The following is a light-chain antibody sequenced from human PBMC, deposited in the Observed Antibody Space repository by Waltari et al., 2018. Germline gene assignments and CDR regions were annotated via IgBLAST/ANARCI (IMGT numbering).Light chain of an antibody. CDR2: SNN. Sequence: SVLTQPPSASGTPGQRVTISCSRSSSNIGNNSVTWYQRLPGTAPKLLIYSNNQRPSGVPDRFSASGSGTSASLAISGLQSEDDGDYYCATWDDSLNGVVFGGGTKLTVL. J-gene: IGLJ2*01. CDR1: SSNIGNNS. V-gene: IGLV1-44*01. CDR3: ATWDDSLNGVV.